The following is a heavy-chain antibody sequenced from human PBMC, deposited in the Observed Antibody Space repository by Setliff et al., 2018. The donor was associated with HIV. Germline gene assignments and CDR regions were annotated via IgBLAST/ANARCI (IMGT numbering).Heavy chain of an antibody. Sequence: GGSLRLSCAASGFTFSSFEMNWVRQAPGKGLEWVSTISGSGDTTYYADSVKGRFTISRDNSKNTLYLHMNSLRAEDTAVHYCAKVPLFVVVPAALGGMDVWGQGTTVTVSS. CDR3: AKVPLFVVVPAALGGMDV. CDR1: GFTFSSFE. V-gene: IGHV3-23*01. CDR2: ISGSGDTT. D-gene: IGHD2-2*01. J-gene: IGHJ6*02.